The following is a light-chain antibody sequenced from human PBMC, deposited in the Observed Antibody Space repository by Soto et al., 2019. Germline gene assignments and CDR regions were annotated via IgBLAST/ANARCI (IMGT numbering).Light chain of an antibody. CDR2: SNN. CDR3: AAWHDSRNGPV. V-gene: IGLV1-44*01. Sequence: QSALTQPPSASGTPGQRVTISCSGGSSNIGSHTVNWYQHLPGTAPKHLIYSNNQRPSGVPDRFSGSVSGTSASLAISGLQSEDEADYYCAAWHDSRNGPVFGGGTKLTVL. J-gene: IGLJ2*01. CDR1: SSNIGSHT.